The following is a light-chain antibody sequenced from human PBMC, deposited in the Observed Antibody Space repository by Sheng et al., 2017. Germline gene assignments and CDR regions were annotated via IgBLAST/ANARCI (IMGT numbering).Light chain of an antibody. V-gene: IGKV1-5*03. J-gene: IGKJ1*01. CDR3: HQYNTFPAT. CDR1: QSIDTK. CDR2: KTS. Sequence: DIQLTQSPSTLAASVGDTVTITCRASQSIDTKLAWYQQSPGKPRNFLIYKTSRLYIGVPSRFXASGSGTDFTLTISSLQPDDFATYFCHQYNTFPATFGQGTRVEIK.